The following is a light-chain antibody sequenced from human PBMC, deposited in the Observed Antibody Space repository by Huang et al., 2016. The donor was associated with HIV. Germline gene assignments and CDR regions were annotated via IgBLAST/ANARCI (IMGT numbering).Light chain of an antibody. V-gene: IGKV3-15*01. CDR1: QSVSSN. CDR3: QQYNNWPPIT. Sequence: EIVMTQSPVTLSVSPGERATLSCRASQSVSSNLAWYQQKPGQAPRLLIYGASTRATGIPARFSGSVSGTEFTLTINSLQSEDFAVYFCQQYNNWPPITFGQGTRLEIK. J-gene: IGKJ5*01. CDR2: GAS.